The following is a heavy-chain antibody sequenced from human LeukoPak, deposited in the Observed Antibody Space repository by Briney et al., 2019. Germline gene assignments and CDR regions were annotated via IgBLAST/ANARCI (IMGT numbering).Heavy chain of an antibody. J-gene: IGHJ4*02. D-gene: IGHD6-6*01. CDR1: GFTFSSYW. CDR3: ARTRAIAARPFDY. Sequence: PGGSLRLSCAASGFTFSSYWVHWVRQAPGKGLMWVSRINSDGSSTSYADSVKGRFTISRDNAKNTLYLQMNSLRAEDTAVYYCARTRAIAARPFDYWGQGTLVTVSS. V-gene: IGHV3-74*01. CDR2: INSDGSST.